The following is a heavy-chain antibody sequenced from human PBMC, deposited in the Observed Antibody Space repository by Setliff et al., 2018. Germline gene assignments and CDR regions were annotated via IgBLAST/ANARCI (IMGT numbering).Heavy chain of an antibody. V-gene: IGHV4-59*10. Sequence: SETLSLTCAVYGGSFSGYYWSWIRQPPGKGLEWIGHIYIGGSANYNPSLKSRVTMSMDTSKNQFSLKVSSVTAADTAVYYCARSFSRREKFLLDYWGQGALVTVSS. J-gene: IGHJ4*02. CDR3: ARSFSRREKFLLDY. CDR1: GGSFSGYY. CDR2: IYIGGSA.